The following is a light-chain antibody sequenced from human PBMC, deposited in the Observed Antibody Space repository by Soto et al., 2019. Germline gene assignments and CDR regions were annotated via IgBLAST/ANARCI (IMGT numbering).Light chain of an antibody. Sequence: DIQMTQSPSSLSASVGDTVTITCQASQDITNFLNWYQQKPGKAPKLLIYDASNLEIGVPSRFRGSGSGTAFTLTISRRQPEDIATYYCQQDDHLRTFGQGTKLEIK. CDR2: DAS. V-gene: IGKV1-33*01. J-gene: IGKJ2*01. CDR3: QQDDHLRT. CDR1: QDITNF.